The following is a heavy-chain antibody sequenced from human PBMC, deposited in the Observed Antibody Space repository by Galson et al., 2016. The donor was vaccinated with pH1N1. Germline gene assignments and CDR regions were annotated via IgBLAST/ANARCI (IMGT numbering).Heavy chain of an antibody. CDR2: IKQDGSGR. CDR3: TRDNYGDYVYDY. J-gene: IGHJ4*02. V-gene: IGHV3-7*01. CDR1: GFNFSSYW. D-gene: IGHD4-17*01. Sequence: SLRLSCAASGFNFSSYWMTWVRQAPGKGLEWVANIKQDGSGRYYGNSVKGRFTISRDNAKNSLYLQMNSLRVEDTAVYYCTRDNYGDYVYDYWGQGTLVTVSS.